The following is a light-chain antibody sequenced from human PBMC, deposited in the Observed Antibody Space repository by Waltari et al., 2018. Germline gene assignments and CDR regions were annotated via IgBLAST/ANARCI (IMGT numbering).Light chain of an antibody. CDR1: QSVGSIY. V-gene: IGKV3-20*01. CDR3: QVYGGSPLYT. CDR2: GTS. J-gene: IGKJ2*01. Sequence: ESVLAQSPGTLSLSPGERATLSCRASQSVGSIYLAWYQQRPGKRPRVLVYGTSSRATGIPDRFSGSRSGSDFTLTIDRLEPEDVAVYFCQVYGGSPLYTFGQGTRLEIK.